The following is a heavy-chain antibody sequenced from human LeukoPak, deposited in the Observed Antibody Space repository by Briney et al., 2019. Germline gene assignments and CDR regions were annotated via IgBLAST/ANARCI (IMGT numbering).Heavy chain of an antibody. Sequence: PGGSLRLSCAASGFTFSSYAMSWVRQAPGKGLEWVANIKQDGSEKYYVDSVKGRFTISRDNAKNSLYLQMNSLRAEDTAVYYCARSIAARTEFDYSGQGTLVTVSS. V-gene: IGHV3-7*01. CDR1: GFTFSSYA. D-gene: IGHD6-6*01. CDR2: IKQDGSEK. CDR3: ARSIAARTEFDY. J-gene: IGHJ4*02.